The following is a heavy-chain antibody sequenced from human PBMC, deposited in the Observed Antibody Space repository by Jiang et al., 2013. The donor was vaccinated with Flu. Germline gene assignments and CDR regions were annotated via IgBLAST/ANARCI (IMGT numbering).Heavy chain of an antibody. V-gene: IGHV3-64D*08. CDR2: ISSNGGST. J-gene: IGHJ6*02. CDR1: GFTFSSYA. D-gene: IGHD3-10*01. CDR3: VKSSQLLWFGEFKNGMDV. Sequence: VQLLESGGGLVQPGGSLRLSCSASGFTFSSYAMHWVRQAPGKGLEYVSAISSNGGSTYYADSVKGRFTISRDNSKNTLYLQMSSLRAEDTAVYYCVKSSQLLWFGEFKNGMDVWGQGTT.